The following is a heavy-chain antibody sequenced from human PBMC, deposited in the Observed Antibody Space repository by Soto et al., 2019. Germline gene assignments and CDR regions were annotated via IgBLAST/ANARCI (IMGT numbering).Heavy chain of an antibody. Sequence: EVKRLESGGGLVQPGGSLRLSCAASGFTFNNYAMTWIRQAPGKGLEWVSAISGGGDTTSYADSVKGRFTVSRDGSKNTLYLQMSSLRAEDTALYYCAKGRGGSGSLTPRVDFWGQGTLVTVSS. V-gene: IGHV3-23*01. CDR1: GFTFNNYA. J-gene: IGHJ4*02. D-gene: IGHD3-10*01. CDR3: AKGRGGSGSLTPRVDF. CDR2: ISGGGDTT.